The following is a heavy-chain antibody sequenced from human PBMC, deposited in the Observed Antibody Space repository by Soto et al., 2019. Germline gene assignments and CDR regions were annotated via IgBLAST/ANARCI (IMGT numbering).Heavy chain of an antibody. J-gene: IGHJ4*02. Sequence: ASVKVSCKASGYILSSYYMPWVRQAPGQGLEWMGIINPSGGRTNYAQKFQGRVTMTTDKSTSTVYMELNSLRSEDTAVYYCVRDSPIGSTFSGYDGIDYWGQGTLVTVS. V-gene: IGHV1-46*01. D-gene: IGHD5-12*01. CDR1: GYILSSYY. CDR3: VRDSPIGSTFSGYDGIDY. CDR2: INPSGGRT.